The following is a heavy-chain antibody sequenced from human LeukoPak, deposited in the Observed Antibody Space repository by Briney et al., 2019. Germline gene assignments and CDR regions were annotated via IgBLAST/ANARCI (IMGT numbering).Heavy chain of an antibody. J-gene: IGHJ4*02. Sequence: PGGSLRLSCAASGFTFSSYAMHWVRQAPGKGLEWVAVIWYDGSDKYYADSVKGRFTISRDNSKNTLYLQMNSLRAEDTAVYYCARGDGHYKDRSGYSVYFDHWGQGTLVTVSS. D-gene: IGHD3-22*01. CDR3: ARGDGHYKDRSGYSVYFDH. V-gene: IGHV3-33*08. CDR2: IWYDGSDK. CDR1: GFTFSSYA.